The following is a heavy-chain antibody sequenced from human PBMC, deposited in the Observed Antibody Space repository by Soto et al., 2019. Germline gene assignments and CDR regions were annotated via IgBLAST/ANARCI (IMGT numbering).Heavy chain of an antibody. D-gene: IGHD3-16*02. V-gene: IGHV3-30-3*01. Sequence: QVQLVESGGGVVQPGRSLRLSCAASGFTFSSYAMHWVRQAPGKGLEWVAVISYDGSNKYYADSVKGRFTISRDNSKNTLYLQMNRLRAEDTAVYYCARDGWGSYRFEYYFDYWGQGTLVTVSS. CDR3: ARDGWGSYRFEYYFDY. CDR2: ISYDGSNK. J-gene: IGHJ4*02. CDR1: GFTFSSYA.